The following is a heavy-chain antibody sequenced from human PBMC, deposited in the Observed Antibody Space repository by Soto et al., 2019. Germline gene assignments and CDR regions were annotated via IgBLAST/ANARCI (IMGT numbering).Heavy chain of an antibody. CDR3: ARGLYYYDSSGYYY. D-gene: IGHD3-22*01. CDR1: GGSISSSSYY. V-gene: IGHV4-39*01. Sequence: SETLSLTCTVSGGSISSSSYYWGWIRQPPGKGLEWIGSIYYSGSTYYNPSLKSRVTISVDTSKNQFSLKLSSVTAADTAVYYCARGLYYYDSSGYYYWGQGTLVTVSS. CDR2: IYYSGST. J-gene: IGHJ4*02.